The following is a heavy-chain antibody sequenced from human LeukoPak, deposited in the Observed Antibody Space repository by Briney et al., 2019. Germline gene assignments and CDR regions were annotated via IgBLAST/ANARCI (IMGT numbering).Heavy chain of an antibody. CDR3: ARMTTGHDF. J-gene: IGHJ4*02. CDR1: GTSFSSYY. CDR2: VNHSGYT. D-gene: IGHD4-17*01. Sequence: SETLSLTCAVSGTSFSSYYWSWIRQPPGKGLEWIGEVNHSGYTNDNPSLKSRVTISVDTSKSQFSLRLRSVTAADTAVYFCARMTTGHDFWGQGTLVTVSS. V-gene: IGHV4-34*01.